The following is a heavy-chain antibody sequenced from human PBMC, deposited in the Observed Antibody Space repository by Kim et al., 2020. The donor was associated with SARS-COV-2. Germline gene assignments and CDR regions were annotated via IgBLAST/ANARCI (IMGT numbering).Heavy chain of an antibody. J-gene: IGHJ4*02. CDR2: INHSGST. V-gene: IGHV4-34*01. CDR3: ASEGTGRDPRYCSGGSCYQPPGY. D-gene: IGHD2-15*01. CDR1: GGSFSGYY. Sequence: SETLSLTCAVYGGSFSGYYWSWIRQPPGKGLEWIGEINHSGSTNYNPSLKSRVTISVDTSKNQFSLKLSSVTAADTAVYYCASEGTGRDPRYCSGGSCYQPPGYWGQGTLVTVSS.